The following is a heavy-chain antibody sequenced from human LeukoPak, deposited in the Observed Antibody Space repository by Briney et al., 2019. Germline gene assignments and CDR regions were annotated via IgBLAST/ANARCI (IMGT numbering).Heavy chain of an antibody. D-gene: IGHD6-19*01. CDR1: GFTFSSYD. V-gene: IGHV3-13*04. CDR3: SRVGSSGWPNYFDS. CDR2: IGTGGDT. J-gene: IGHJ4*02. Sequence: GGSLRLSCAASGFTFSSYDMHWVRQATGKGLEWVSVIGTGGDTYYAGSVKGRFTISRENAKNSLYLQMNSLTAGDTAVYYCSRVGSSGWPNYFDSWAQGTLVTVSS.